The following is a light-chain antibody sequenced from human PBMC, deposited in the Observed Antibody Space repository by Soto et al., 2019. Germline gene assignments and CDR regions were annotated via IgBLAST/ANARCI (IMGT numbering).Light chain of an antibody. Sequence: EIVLTQSPATLSLSPGERATLSCRASQSVNIYLAWYQQTPGQAPRLLIYDASNSAPGILARFSGSGSGTENTVTNISIVPQDLAVDYCKQPGDGPPITFGQGTRLEIK. V-gene: IGKV3-11*01. CDR3: KQPGDGPPIT. CDR2: DAS. J-gene: IGKJ5*01. CDR1: QSVNIY.